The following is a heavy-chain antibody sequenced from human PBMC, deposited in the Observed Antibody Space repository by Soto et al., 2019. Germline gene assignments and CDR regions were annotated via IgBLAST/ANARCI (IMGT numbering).Heavy chain of an antibody. D-gene: IGHD2-8*01. CDR3: ARAQGCTNGVCPYYYYGMDV. CDR1: GYTFTGYY. CDR2: INPNSGGT. J-gene: IGHJ6*02. Sequence: ASVKVSCKASGYTFTGYYMHWVRQAPGQGLEWMGWINPNSGGTNYAQKFQGWVTMTRDTSISTAYTELRSLRSDDTAVYYRARAQGCTNGVCPYYYYGMDVWGQGTTVTVSS. V-gene: IGHV1-2*04.